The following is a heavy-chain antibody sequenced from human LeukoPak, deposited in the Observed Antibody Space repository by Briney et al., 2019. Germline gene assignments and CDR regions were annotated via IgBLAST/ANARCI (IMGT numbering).Heavy chain of an antibody. CDR1: GYTFTDYY. V-gene: IGHV1-2*02. Sequence: GASVKVSCKTSGYTFTDYYVHWVRQAPGQGLEWMGWINPNSGGTNYAQRFQGRVTMTRDTSISTAYMDLSRLRSDDTAMYFCARDVGYCSSTSCYAYLKTLNYFDYWGQGTLVTVSS. CDR2: INPNSGGT. J-gene: IGHJ4*02. CDR3: ARDVGYCSSTSCYAYLKTLNYFDY. D-gene: IGHD2-2*03.